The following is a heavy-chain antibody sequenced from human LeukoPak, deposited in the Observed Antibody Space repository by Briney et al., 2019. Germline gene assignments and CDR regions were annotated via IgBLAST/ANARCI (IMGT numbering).Heavy chain of an antibody. V-gene: IGHV5-51*01. D-gene: IGHD6-13*01. CDR1: GARFTSYW. J-gene: IGHJ4*02. CDR3: ARVAAAGRGYFDY. CDR2: IYPGDSDT. Sequence: GASLQISCQGSGARFTSYWIGGVRRLPGKGLEWMGIIYPGDSDTRYSPSFQGQVTISADKSISTAYLQWSSLKASDTAMYYCARVAAAGRGYFDYWGQGTLVTVSS.